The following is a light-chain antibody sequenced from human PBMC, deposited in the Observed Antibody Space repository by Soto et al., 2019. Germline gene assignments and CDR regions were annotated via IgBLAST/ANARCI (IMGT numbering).Light chain of an antibody. Sequence: DIQMTQSPSTLPASVGDRVTITCRANQSISTWLAWYQQKPGKAPNLLIYKASRLETRVPSRFSGSGSGTEFTLTISFLQHDDFATYYCQQYNSYSPLTFGGGTKVEIK. V-gene: IGKV1-5*03. CDR2: KAS. CDR3: QQYNSYSPLT. J-gene: IGKJ4*01. CDR1: QSISTW.